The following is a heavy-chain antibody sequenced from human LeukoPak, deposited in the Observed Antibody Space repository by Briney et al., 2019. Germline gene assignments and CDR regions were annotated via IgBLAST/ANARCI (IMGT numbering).Heavy chain of an antibody. D-gene: IGHD6-13*01. J-gene: IGHJ4*02. V-gene: IGHV4-59*01. CDR2: IYHSGST. Sequence: SSETLSLTCTVSGGSISSYYWSWIRQPPGKGLEWIGYIYHSGSTNYNPSLKSRVTISVDTSKNQFSLKLTSMTAADTAVYYCGRETIAATGTSVFFDYWGQGTLVTVSS. CDR3: GRETIAATGTSVFFDY. CDR1: GGSISSYY.